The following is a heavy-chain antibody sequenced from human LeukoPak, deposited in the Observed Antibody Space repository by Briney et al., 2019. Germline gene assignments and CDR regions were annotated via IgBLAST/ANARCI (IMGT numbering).Heavy chain of an antibody. Sequence: SETLSLTCTVSGDSISSNSHSWGWIRQPPGKGLEWIGSILYSGSTYYNPSLKSRVIISVDTSKNQFSLKVSSVTATDTAVYYCARPVPYGGTTIGSDAFDVWGPGTKVTVSS. J-gene: IGHJ3*01. V-gene: IGHV4-39*01. CDR3: ARPVPYGGTTIGSDAFDV. CDR1: GDSISSNSHS. D-gene: IGHD4-23*01. CDR2: ILYSGST.